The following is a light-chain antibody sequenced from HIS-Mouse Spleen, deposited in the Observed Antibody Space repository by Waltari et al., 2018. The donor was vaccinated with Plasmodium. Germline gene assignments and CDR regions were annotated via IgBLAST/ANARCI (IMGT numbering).Light chain of an antibody. CDR1: ALPKQY. CDR3: QSADSSGTYRV. Sequence: SYELTHPPSVSVSPGQTARIPCSGNALPKQYAYWYQQKTGQAPVRVKYKDRERSEGITERFSGSSSGTTVTLTISGVQAEDEADYYCQSADSSGTYRVFGGGTKLTVL. J-gene: IGLJ2*01. V-gene: IGLV3-25*03. CDR2: KDR.